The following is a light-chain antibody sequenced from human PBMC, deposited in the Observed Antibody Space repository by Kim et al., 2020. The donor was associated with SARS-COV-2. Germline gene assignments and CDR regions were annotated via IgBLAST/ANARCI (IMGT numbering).Light chain of an antibody. CDR1: QSVRGNY. Sequence: PGERATLSCRASQSVRGNYLAWYQQKPGQAPRLLIYDASNRATGIPDRFIGSGSGTDFTLTISRLEPEDSAIYYCQVYDRSPLITFGQGTRLEIK. V-gene: IGKV3-20*01. J-gene: IGKJ5*01. CDR2: DAS. CDR3: QVYDRSPLIT.